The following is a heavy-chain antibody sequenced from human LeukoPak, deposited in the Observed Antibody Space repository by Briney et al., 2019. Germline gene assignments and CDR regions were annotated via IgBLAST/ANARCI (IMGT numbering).Heavy chain of an antibody. CDR1: GGTFSSYA. Sequence: SVKVSCKASGGTFSSYAISWVRQAPGQGLEWMGGIIPIFGTANYTQKFQGRVTITTDESTSTAYMELSSLRSEDTAVYYCASYYDSSGAPFDYWGQGTLVTVSS. CDR3: ASYYDSSGAPFDY. D-gene: IGHD3-22*01. J-gene: IGHJ4*02. V-gene: IGHV1-69*05. CDR2: IIPIFGTA.